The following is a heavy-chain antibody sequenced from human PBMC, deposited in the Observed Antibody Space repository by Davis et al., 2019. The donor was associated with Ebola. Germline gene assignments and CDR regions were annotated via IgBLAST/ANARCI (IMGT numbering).Heavy chain of an antibody. CDR1: GGSISSGGYY. CDR3: ARAGGGVSGYGGLGYYGMDV. V-gene: IGHV4-31*03. D-gene: IGHD5-12*01. CDR2: IYYSGST. J-gene: IGHJ6*02. Sequence: MPSETLSLTCTVSGGSISSGGYYWSWIRQHPGKGLEWIGYIYYSGSTYYNPSLKSRVTISVDTSKNQFSLKLSSVTAADTAVYYCARAGGGVSGYGGLGYYGMDVWGQGTTVTVSS.